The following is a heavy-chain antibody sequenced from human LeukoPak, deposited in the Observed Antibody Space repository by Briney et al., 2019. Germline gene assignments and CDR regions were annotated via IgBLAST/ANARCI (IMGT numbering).Heavy chain of an antibody. V-gene: IGHV4-39*07. CDR2: MYHNGST. CDR1: GGSVSSISYY. D-gene: IGHD6-19*01. Sequence: PSETLSLTCTVSGGSVSSISYYWGWIRQPPGKGLEWIGSMYHNGSTYYNPSLKSRVTISVDTSKNQFSLKLTSVTAADTAVYYCARVGSGWSHDYWGQGTLVTVSS. J-gene: IGHJ4*02. CDR3: ARVGSGWSHDY.